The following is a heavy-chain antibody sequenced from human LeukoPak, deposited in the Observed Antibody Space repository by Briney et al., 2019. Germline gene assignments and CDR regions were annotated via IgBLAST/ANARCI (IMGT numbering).Heavy chain of an antibody. V-gene: IGHV1-69*06. CDR3: ARVAQHRYYYDSSAFLYYFDY. CDR2: IIPIFGTA. D-gene: IGHD3-22*01. J-gene: IGHJ4*02. CDR1: GGTFSSYA. Sequence: ASVKVSCKASGGTFSSYAISWVRQAPGQGLEWMGGIIPIFGTANYAQKFQGRVTIAADKSTSTAYMELSSLRSEDTAVYYCARVAQHRYYYDSSAFLYYFDYWGQGTLVTVSS.